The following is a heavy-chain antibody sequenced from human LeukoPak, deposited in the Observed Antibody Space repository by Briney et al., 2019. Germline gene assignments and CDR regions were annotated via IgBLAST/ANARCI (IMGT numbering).Heavy chain of an antibody. V-gene: IGHV6-1*01. D-gene: IGHD5-12*01. CDR3: VRETVQYSDYDSIFYFDY. CDR2: TYYRSKWSEWYN. CDR1: GDSVSSDIAA. Sequence: SQTLSLTCALSGDSVSSDIAAWNWIRQSPSRGLEWLGRTYYRSKWSEWYNDYAVSVKSRIIINPDTSKNQVSLHLTSVTPEDTALYYCVRETVQYSDYDSIFYFDYWGPGTLVTVSS. J-gene: IGHJ4*02.